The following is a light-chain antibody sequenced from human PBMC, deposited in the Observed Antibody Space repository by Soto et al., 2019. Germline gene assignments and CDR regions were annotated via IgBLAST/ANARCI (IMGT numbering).Light chain of an antibody. V-gene: IGKV1-39*01. CDR1: QGISNF. CDR2: DVS. J-gene: IGKJ1*01. CDR3: QQSYSTPRRT. Sequence: DLEMTQSPSSLSASVGDRVTITCQASQGISNFLNWYQQKPGKAPKFLIYDVSNLQSGVPSRFSGSGSVTDFTLTISSLQPEDFATYYCQQSYSTPRRTFGQGTKVE.